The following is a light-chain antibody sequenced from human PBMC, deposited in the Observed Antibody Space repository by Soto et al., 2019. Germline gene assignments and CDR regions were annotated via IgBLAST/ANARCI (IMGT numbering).Light chain of an antibody. J-gene: IGLJ3*02. CDR1: SNDIGGYNY. Sequence: QSALTQPASVSESPGQSITISCTGTSNDIGGYNYVSWYQHHPGKAPKLMIYEVSNRPSGVSHRFSGSKSGNTASLTISGLQAEDEADYYCSSYTSSSTLWVFGGGTKLTVL. CDR3: SSYTSSSTLWV. V-gene: IGLV2-14*01. CDR2: EVS.